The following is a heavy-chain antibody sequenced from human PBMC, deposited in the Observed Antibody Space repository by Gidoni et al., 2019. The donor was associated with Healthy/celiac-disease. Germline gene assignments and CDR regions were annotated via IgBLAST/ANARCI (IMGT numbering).Heavy chain of an antibody. Sequence: EVQLLESGGGLVQPGGSLSLSCAASGFTFSSYAMSWVRQAPGKGLEWVSAISGSGGSTYYADSVKGRFTISRDNSKNTLYLQMNSLRAEDTAVYYCAKGIAVAGTYYYYYGMDVWGQGTTVTVSS. CDR1: GFTFSSYA. J-gene: IGHJ6*02. D-gene: IGHD6-19*01. CDR2: ISGSGGST. V-gene: IGHV3-23*01. CDR3: AKGIAVAGTYYYYYGMDV.